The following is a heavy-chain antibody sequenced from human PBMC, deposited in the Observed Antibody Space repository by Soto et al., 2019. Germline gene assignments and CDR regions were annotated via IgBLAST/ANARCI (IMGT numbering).Heavy chain of an antibody. J-gene: IGHJ4*02. CDR3: AHRGYYGDYIPFDY. D-gene: IGHD4-17*01. CDR1: GFSLSTSGVG. Sequence: SGPTLGNPTQTLTLTCTFSGFSLSTSGVGVGWIRQPPGKALEWLALIYWDDDKRYSPSLKSRLTITKDTSKNQVVLTMTNMDPVDTATYYCAHRGYYGDYIPFDYWGQGTLVTVSS. CDR2: IYWDDDK. V-gene: IGHV2-5*02.